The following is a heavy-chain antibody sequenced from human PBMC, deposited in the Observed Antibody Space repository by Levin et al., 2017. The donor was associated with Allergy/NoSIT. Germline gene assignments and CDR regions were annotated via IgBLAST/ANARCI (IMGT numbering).Heavy chain of an antibody. CDR2: IKQDGSEK. V-gene: IGHV3-7*01. J-gene: IGHJ4*02. Sequence: PGESLKISCAASGFTFGTYWMSWVRQAPGKGLEWVANIKQDGSEKYYVDSVKGRFTISRDNAKNSLYLQMNSLRAEDTAVYYCARFYRSSSGGKTFDYWGQGTLVTVSS. D-gene: IGHD2-2*01. CDR3: ARFYRSSSGGKTFDY. CDR1: GFTFGTYW.